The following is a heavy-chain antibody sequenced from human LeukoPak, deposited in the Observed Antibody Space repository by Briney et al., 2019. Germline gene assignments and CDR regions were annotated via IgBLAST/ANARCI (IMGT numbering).Heavy chain of an antibody. CDR3: ARLGPASSGWPESFDY. D-gene: IGHD6-19*01. CDR2: IKRDGSEK. J-gene: IGHJ4*02. Sequence: GGSLRLSCAASGFTFSTYGMNWVRQAPGKGLEWVANIKRDGSEKYYVDSVKGRFTISRDNAKNSLDLQMNSLRVEDTAVYYCARLGPASSGWPESFDYWGQGTLVTVSS. V-gene: IGHV3-7*03. CDR1: GFTFSTYG.